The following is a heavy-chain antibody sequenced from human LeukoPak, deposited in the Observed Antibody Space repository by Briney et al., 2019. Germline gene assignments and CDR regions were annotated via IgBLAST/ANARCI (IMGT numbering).Heavy chain of an antibody. CDR2: INPNSGGT. V-gene: IGHV1-2*02. CDR3: ARRTSNADYYDSSGYYNWYYFDY. Sequence: ASVKVSCTASGYTFTGYYMHWVRQAPGQGLEWMGWINPNSGGTNYAQKFQGRVTMTRDTSISTAYMELSRLRSDDTAVYYCARRTSNADYYDSSGYYNWYYFDYWGQGTLVTVSS. CDR1: GYTFTGYY. D-gene: IGHD3-22*01. J-gene: IGHJ4*02.